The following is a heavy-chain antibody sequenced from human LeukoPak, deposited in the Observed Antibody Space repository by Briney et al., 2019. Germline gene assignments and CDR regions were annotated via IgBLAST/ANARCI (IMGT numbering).Heavy chain of an antibody. D-gene: IGHD6-13*01. CDR2: IDWDEDK. Sequence: QSGPALVKPTQTLTLTCTFSGFSLSISGMCVSWIRQPPGKALEWLARIDWDEDKYYSTSLKTRLTISKDTSKNQVVLTMTNMDPVDTATYYCARMKDMGSSWYMDFWGQGTLVTVSS. V-gene: IGHV2-70*11. CDR3: ARMKDMGSSWYMDF. J-gene: IGHJ4*02. CDR1: GFSLSISGMC.